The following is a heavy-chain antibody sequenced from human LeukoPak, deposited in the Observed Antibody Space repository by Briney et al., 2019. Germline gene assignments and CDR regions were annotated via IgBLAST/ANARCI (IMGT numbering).Heavy chain of an antibody. CDR1: GGTFSSYA. CDR2: IIPIFGTA. V-gene: IGHV1-69*13. CDR3: AREGAYYYDSSGYYAFDI. D-gene: IGHD3-22*01. Sequence: ASVKVSCKASGGTFSSYAISWVRQAPGQGLEWMGGIIPIFGTANYAQKFQGRVTITADESTSTAYMELSSLRSEDTAVYYCAREGAYYYDSSGYYAFDIWGQGTMVTVSS. J-gene: IGHJ3*02.